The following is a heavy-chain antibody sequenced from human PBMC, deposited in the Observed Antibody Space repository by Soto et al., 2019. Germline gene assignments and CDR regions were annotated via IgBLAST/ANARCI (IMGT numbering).Heavy chain of an antibody. V-gene: IGHV4-59*01. J-gene: IGHJ6*02. CDR3: ARATYSSSWYISRGGYYGMDV. CDR1: GGSISSYY. CDR2: IYYSGST. D-gene: IGHD6-13*01. Sequence: SETLSLTCTVAGGSISSYYWSWIRQPPGKGLEWIGYIYYSGSTNYNPSLKSRVTISVATSKNQFSLKLSSVTAADTAVYYCARATYSSSWYISRGGYYGMDVWGQGTTVTVSS.